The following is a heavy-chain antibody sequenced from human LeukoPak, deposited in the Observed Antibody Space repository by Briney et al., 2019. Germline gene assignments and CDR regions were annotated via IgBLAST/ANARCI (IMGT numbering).Heavy chain of an antibody. Sequence: GGSLRLSCAASGFILSHRGMHWVRQAPGKGLEWVAVIWYDESQKYYADSVKGRFTISRDNSKNTLYLQMNSLRAEDTAVYYCAKDGRTIFGVVIPTDYWGQGTLVTVSS. J-gene: IGHJ4*02. V-gene: IGHV3-33*06. CDR2: IWYDESQK. CDR3: AKDGRTIFGVVIPTDY. D-gene: IGHD3-3*01. CDR1: GFILSHRG.